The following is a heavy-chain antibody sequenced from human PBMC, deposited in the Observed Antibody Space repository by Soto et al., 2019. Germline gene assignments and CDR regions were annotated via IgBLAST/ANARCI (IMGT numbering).Heavy chain of an antibody. CDR1: GFTFSNYG. CDR2: IWYDGSNK. V-gene: IGHV3-33*01. J-gene: IGHJ4*02. D-gene: IGHD6-13*01. CDR3: ARGCPCSSSWFCHFDY. Sequence: QVQLVESGGGVVQPGRSLRLSCAASGFTFSNYGMHWVRQAPGKGLEWVAVIWYDGSNKYYADSVKGRFTISRDNSKNTLYLQMNSLRAEDTAVYYCARGCPCSSSWFCHFDYWGQGTLVTVSS.